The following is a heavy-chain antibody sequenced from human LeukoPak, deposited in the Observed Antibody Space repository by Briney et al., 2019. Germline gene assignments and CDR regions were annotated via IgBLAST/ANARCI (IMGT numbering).Heavy chain of an antibody. V-gene: IGHV3-21*01. CDR3: ARYSSGWYDWFDP. J-gene: IGHJ5*02. D-gene: IGHD6-19*01. CDR1: GFTFSSYS. Sequence: PGGSLRLSCAASGFTFSSYSMNWDRQAPGRGLEWVSSISSSSSYIYYADSVKGRFTISRDNAKNSLYLQMNSLRAEDTAVYYCARYSSGWYDWFDPWGQGTLVTVSS. CDR2: ISSSSSYI.